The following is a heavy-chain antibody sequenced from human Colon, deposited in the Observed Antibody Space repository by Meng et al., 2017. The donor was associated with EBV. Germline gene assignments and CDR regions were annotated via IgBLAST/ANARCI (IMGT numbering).Heavy chain of an antibody. Sequence: VRLRQWGAGLLKPSATLFRGSVVYGGSFRDSYWTWIRHPPGKGLDWIGAIDHRGNTKYNPSLKSRVTISLDTSKKQFSLKVSSVTAADSAVYYCARRGPSGNFSPWSQGALVTVSS. V-gene: IGHV4-34*01. CDR2: IDHRGNT. D-gene: IGHD3-10*01. CDR3: ARRGPSGNFSP. J-gene: IGHJ5*02. CDR1: GGSFRDSY.